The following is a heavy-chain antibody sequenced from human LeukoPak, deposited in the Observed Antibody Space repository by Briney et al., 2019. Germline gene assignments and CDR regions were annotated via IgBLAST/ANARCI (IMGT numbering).Heavy chain of an antibody. Sequence: PGGSLRLSCAASGFTFSSYGMSWVRQAPGKGLEWVSLFSWDGGTTYYADSVKGRFTISRDNSKNSLYLQMNSLRAEDTALYYCAAAGRRYYDRSGYYYWGQGTLVTVSS. V-gene: IGHV3-43D*03. CDR1: GFTFSSYG. CDR2: FSWDGGTT. J-gene: IGHJ4*02. CDR3: AAAGRRYYDRSGYYY. D-gene: IGHD3-22*01.